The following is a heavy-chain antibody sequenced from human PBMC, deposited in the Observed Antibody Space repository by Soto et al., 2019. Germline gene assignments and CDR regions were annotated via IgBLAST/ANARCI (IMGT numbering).Heavy chain of an antibody. CDR1: GFTFSSYA. J-gene: IGHJ3*02. D-gene: IGHD2-15*01. CDR3: AKDIVVVVAATLNDSFDI. Sequence: GGSLRLSCAASGFTFSSYAMSWVRQAPGKGLEWVSAISGSGGSTYYADSVKGRFTISRDNSKNTMYLQMNSLRAEDTAVYYCAKDIVVVVAATLNDSFDIWGQGTMVTVSS. V-gene: IGHV3-23*01. CDR2: ISGSGGST.